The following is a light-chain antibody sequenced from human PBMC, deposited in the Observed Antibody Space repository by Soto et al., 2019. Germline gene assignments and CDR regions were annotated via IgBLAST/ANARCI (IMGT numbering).Light chain of an antibody. J-gene: IGKJ2*01. CDR1: QTVSSF. CDR3: QQSHSWPLT. V-gene: IGKV3-15*01. Sequence: EIVMTQSPLTLSLSPGESATLSCRASQTVSSFLAWYQQRPGQSPRLLISGASTRATGIPARFSGSGSGTEFTLTSSSLQSEDFAVYYCQQSHSWPLTFGQGPNLQIK. CDR2: GAS.